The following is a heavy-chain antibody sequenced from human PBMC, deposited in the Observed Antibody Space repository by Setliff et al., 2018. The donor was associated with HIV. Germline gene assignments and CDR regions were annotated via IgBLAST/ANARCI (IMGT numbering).Heavy chain of an antibody. V-gene: IGHV1-69*05. CDR1: GGTFSSYT. CDR3: ARTREMVRGVITPAFDY. J-gene: IGHJ4*02. D-gene: IGHD3-10*01. CDR2: IIPIFGTA. Sequence: ASVKVSCKASGGTFSSYTINWVRQAPGQGLEWMGGIIPIFGTATYAQKFQGRVTITTDESTSTAYMELSSLRSEDTALYYCARTREMVRGVITPAFDYWGLGTLVTVSS.